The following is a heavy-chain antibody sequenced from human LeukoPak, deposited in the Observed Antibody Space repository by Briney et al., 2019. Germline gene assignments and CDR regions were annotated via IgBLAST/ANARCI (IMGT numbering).Heavy chain of an antibody. Sequence: GGSLRLSCAASGFTFSSYSMNWVRQAPGKGLEWVSSISSSSSYIYYADSVKGRFTISRDNAKNSLYLQMNSLRAEDTAVYYCARGRAYYDSSGYYYDAFDIWGQGTMVTVSS. J-gene: IGHJ3*02. CDR2: ISSSSSYI. V-gene: IGHV3-21*01. D-gene: IGHD3-22*01. CDR3: ARGRAYYDSSGYYYDAFDI. CDR1: GFTFSSYS.